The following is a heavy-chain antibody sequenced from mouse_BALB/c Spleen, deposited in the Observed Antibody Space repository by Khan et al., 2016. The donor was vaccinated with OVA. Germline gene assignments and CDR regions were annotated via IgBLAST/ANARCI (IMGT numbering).Heavy chain of an antibody. CDR2: IYPGNSDA. CDR1: GYSFTSYW. D-gene: IGHD2-2*01. Sequence: VQLKQSGTVLARPGASVKMSCKTSGYSFTSYWMHWIKQRPGQGLEWIGAIYPGNSDANYNQKFKDKAKLTAVTSASTANMELSSLTDEDSAVYYCTRWGYWFAYGGQGTLVTVSA. CDR3: TRWGYWFAY. V-gene: IGHV1-5*01. J-gene: IGHJ3*01.